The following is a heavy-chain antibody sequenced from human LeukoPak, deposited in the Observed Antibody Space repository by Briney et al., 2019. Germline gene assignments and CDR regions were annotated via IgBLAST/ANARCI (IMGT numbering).Heavy chain of an antibody. CDR3: ARKDGDY. Sequence: PSETLSLTCTVSGASISAFHWTWFRQPAGKGLEWIGLIYSSGSTLFNPSLKSRVAMSVDLTKNQLSLKLTSVTAADTAMYYCARKDGDYWGRGPWSPSRQ. V-gene: IGHV4-4*07. CDR1: GASISAFH. CDR2: IYSSGST. J-gene: IGHJ4*02.